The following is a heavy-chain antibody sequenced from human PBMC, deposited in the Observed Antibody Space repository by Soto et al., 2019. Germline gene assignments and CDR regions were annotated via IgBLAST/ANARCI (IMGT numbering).Heavy chain of an antibody. V-gene: IGHV4-39*07. D-gene: IGHD3-22*01. CDR2: IYYSGST. Sequence: SETLSLTCTVSGGSISSSSYYWGWIRQPPGKGLEWIGSIYYSGSTYYNPSLKSRVTISVDTSKNKFSLKLSSVTAADTAVYYCARSTFYYYYDSSGYNWFDPWGQGTLVTVSS. CDR3: ARSTFYYYYDSSGYNWFDP. CDR1: GGSISSSSYY. J-gene: IGHJ5*02.